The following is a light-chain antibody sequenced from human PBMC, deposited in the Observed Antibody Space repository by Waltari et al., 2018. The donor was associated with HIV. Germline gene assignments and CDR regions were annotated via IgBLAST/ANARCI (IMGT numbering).Light chain of an antibody. CDR1: QSVNSH. CDR3: QQYNHWPPYT. CDR2: GSS. J-gene: IGKJ2*01. Sequence: EVVMTQSPATLSVYPGARATLSCRASQSVNSHLAWYHQNPAQAPRHLIYGSSTRATGVPARFSGSVSGTEFTLTISSLQSEDFAVYYCQQYNHWPPYTFGQGTKLEIK. V-gene: IGKV3-15*01.